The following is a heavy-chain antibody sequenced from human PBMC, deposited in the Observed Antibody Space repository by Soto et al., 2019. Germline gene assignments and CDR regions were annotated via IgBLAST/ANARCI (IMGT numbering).Heavy chain of an antibody. CDR3: ARAQGPSTYYDFWSGSGGPYYGMDV. Sequence: SETLSLTCTVSGGSISSGDYYWSWIRQPPGKGLEWIGYIYYSGSTYYNPSLKSRVTISVDTSKNQFSLKLSSVTAADTAVYYRARAQGPSTYYDFWSGSGGPYYGMDVWGQGTTVTVSS. CDR1: GGSISSGDYY. CDR2: IYYSGST. D-gene: IGHD3-3*01. V-gene: IGHV4-30-4*01. J-gene: IGHJ6*02.